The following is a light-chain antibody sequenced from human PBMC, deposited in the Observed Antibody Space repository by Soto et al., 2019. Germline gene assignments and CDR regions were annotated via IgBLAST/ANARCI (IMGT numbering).Light chain of an antibody. V-gene: IGKV3-11*01. CDR2: DTS. CDR3: QQRSNWPPIT. Sequence: EIVMTQSPATLSVSPGERATLSCRASQSISSDLAWYQKKPGQAPRLLIYDTSNRVTGVPARFSGSGSGTDFTLSISSLEPEDFAVYYCQQRSNWPPITFGQGTRLEIK. J-gene: IGKJ5*01. CDR1: QSISSD.